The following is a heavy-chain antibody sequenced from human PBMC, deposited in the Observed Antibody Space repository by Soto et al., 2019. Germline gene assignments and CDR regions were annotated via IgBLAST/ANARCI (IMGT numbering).Heavy chain of an antibody. CDR1: GFTFSSHA. D-gene: IGHD5-12*01. Sequence: GGSLRLSCAASGFTFSSHAMHWVRQAPGKGLEWVAVIWYDGSKKYYADSVKGRFTVARDDSKNTLALQMNSLRVEDTAVYYCARDPGYSGFDFDYWGQGTLVTVSS. J-gene: IGHJ4*02. V-gene: IGHV3-33*01. CDR3: ARDPGYSGFDFDY. CDR2: IWYDGSKK.